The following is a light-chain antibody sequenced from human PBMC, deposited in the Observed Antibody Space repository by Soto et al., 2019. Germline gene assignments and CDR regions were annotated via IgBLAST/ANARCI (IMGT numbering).Light chain of an antibody. CDR2: DVS. Sequence: QSVLTQPASESWSPGQSITISCTGTSSDVGGYNYVSWYQHHPGKAPKLMIFDVSNRPSGVSNRFSGSKSGNTASLTISGLQPEDEADYYCSSYTTSNTRQIVFGTGTKVTVL. J-gene: IGLJ1*01. V-gene: IGLV2-14*03. CDR1: SSDVGGYNY. CDR3: SSYTTSNTRQIV.